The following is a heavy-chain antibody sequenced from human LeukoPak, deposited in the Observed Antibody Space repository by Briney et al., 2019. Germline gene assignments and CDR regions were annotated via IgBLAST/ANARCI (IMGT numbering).Heavy chain of an antibody. CDR3: AKGRLWFGETEARRAKYYFDY. Sequence: AGGSLRLSCAASGFTFSSYGMSWVRQAPGKGLEWVAFIRYDGSNKYYADSVKGRFTISRDNSKNTLYLQMNSLRAEDTAVYYCAKGRLWFGETEARRAKYYFDYWGQGTLVTVSS. J-gene: IGHJ4*02. V-gene: IGHV3-30*02. CDR1: GFTFSSYG. D-gene: IGHD3-10*01. CDR2: IRYDGSNK.